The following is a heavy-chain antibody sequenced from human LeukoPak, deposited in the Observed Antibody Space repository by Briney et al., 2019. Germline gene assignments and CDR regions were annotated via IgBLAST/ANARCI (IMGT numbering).Heavy chain of an antibody. D-gene: IGHD2-15*01. CDR3: AKREDMSDRGY. Sequence: GRSLRLSCAASGFTFSSYAMSWVRQAPGKGLEWVSAISGSGGSTYYADSVKGRFTFSRDNSKNTLYLQMNSLRAEDTAVYYCAKREDMSDRGYWGQGTLVTVSS. CDR2: ISGSGGST. V-gene: IGHV3-23*01. CDR1: GFTFSSYA. J-gene: IGHJ4*02.